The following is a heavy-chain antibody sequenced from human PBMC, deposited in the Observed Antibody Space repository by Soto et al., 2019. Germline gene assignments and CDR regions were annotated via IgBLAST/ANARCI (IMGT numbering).Heavy chain of an antibody. V-gene: IGHV4-59*01. CDR1: GGSISSYY. CDR2: IYYSGST. Sequence: SETLSLTCTVSGGSISSYYWSWIRQPPGKGLEWIGNIYYSGSTNYNPSLKSRVTTSVDTSKNQFSLKLSSVTAADTAVYYCARERYYGMGVWGQGTTVTVSS. J-gene: IGHJ6*02. CDR3: ARERYYGMGV.